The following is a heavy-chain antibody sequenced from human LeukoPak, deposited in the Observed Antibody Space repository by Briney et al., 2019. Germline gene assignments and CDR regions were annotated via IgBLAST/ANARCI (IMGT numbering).Heavy chain of an antibody. CDR3: ARRPGGYSYGSFGY. D-gene: IGHD5-18*01. J-gene: IGHJ4*02. CDR2: MNPNSGNT. Sequence: GASVKVSRKASGYTFTSYYMHWVRQAPGQGLEWMGWMNPNSGNTGYAQKFQGRVTMTRNTSISTAYMELSSLRSEDTAVYYCARRPGGYSYGSFGYWGQGTLVTVSS. CDR1: GYTFTSYY. V-gene: IGHV1-8*02.